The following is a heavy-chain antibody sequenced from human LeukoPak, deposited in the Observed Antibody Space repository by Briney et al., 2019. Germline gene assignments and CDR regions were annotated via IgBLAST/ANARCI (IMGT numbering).Heavy chain of an antibody. J-gene: IGHJ2*01. CDR2: IVDSGGST. CDR1: GFTFSSYA. CDR3: ARNKYYYETGFDL. D-gene: IGHD3-22*01. V-gene: IGHV3-23*01. Sequence: GGSLRLSCAASGFTFSSYAMSWVRQAPGKGLEWVSGIVDSGGSTYYADSVKGRFTISRDNAKNSLYLQMNSLRAEDTAVYYCARNKYYYETGFDLWGRGTLVTVSS.